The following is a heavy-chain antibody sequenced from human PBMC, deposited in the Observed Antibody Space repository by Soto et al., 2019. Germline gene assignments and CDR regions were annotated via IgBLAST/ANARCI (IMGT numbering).Heavy chain of an antibody. CDR2: NNHSGST. V-gene: IGHV4-34*01. Sequence: SETLSLTCAVYGGSFSGYYWSWIRQPPGKGLEWIGENNHSGSTNYNPSLKSRVTISVDTSKNQFSLKLSSVTAADTAVYYCARDRGYSYGYSFYYYGMDVWGQGTTVTVS. CDR3: ARDRGYSYGYSFYYYGMDV. CDR1: GGSFSGYY. D-gene: IGHD5-18*01. J-gene: IGHJ6*02.